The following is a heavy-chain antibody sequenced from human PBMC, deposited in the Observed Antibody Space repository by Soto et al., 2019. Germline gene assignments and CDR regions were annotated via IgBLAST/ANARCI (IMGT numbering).Heavy chain of an antibody. D-gene: IGHD5-12*01. CDR2: IYHSGST. CDR1: GYSISSGYY. V-gene: IGHV4-38-2*02. J-gene: IGHJ5*02. CDR3: AREGDIVATIPSTNWFDP. Sequence: SETLSLTCAVSGYSISSGYYWGWIRQPPGKGLEWIGSIYHSGSTYYNPSLKSRVTISVDTSKNQFSLKLSSVTAADTAVYYCAREGDIVATIPSTNWFDPWGQGTLVTVSS.